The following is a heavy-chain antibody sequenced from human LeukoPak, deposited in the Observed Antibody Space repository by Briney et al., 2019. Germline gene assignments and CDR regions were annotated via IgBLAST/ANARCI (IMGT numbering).Heavy chain of an antibody. CDR3: ARDPPILTGPYYYYMDV. CDR1: GFTFSSYS. D-gene: IGHD3-9*01. CDR2: ISTSSSYI. J-gene: IGHJ6*03. V-gene: IGHV3-21*01. Sequence: GGSLRLSCAASGFTFSSYSMNWVRQAPGKGLEWVSSISTSSSYIYYADSVKGRFIISRDNAKNSLYLQMNSLRAEDTAVYYCARDPPILTGPYYYYMDVWGKGTTVTISS.